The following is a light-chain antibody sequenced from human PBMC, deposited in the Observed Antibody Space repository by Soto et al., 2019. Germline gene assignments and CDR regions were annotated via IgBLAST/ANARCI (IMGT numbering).Light chain of an antibody. CDR1: SSDVGSYNL. CDR3: CTYAGSIYV. V-gene: IGLV2-23*02. J-gene: IGLJ1*01. CDR2: EVS. Sequence: VLTQPASVSGSPGQSITISCTGTSSDVGSYNLVSWYQQHPGKAPKLMIYEVSKRPSGVSNRFSGSKSGNTASLTISGLQAEDEADYYCCTYAGSIYVFGTGTKVTVL.